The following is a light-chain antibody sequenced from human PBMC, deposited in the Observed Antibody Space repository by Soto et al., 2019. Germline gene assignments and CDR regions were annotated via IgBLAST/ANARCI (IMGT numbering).Light chain of an antibody. V-gene: IGKV3-11*01. CDR2: DTS. CDR3: QQRYNWLT. Sequence: EIVLTQSPATPSLSPGERATLSCRASQSVTKYLAWYQQKPGQAPRLLIYDTSNRAPGIPARFSGSGSGTDFTLTINNLESEDSGIYYCQQRYNWLTFGGGTKVDIK. CDR1: QSVTKY. J-gene: IGKJ4*01.